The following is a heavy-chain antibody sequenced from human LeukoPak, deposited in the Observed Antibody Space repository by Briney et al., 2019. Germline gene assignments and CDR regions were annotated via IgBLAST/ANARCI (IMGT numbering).Heavy chain of an antibody. CDR3: ARSYGSGIQYYYYYGMDV. CDR2: IYYSGST. J-gene: IGHJ6*02. CDR1: GGSISSYY. D-gene: IGHD3-10*01. V-gene: IGHV4-59*01. Sequence: PSETLSLTCTVSGGSISSYYWSWIRQPPGKGLEWIGYIYYSGSTNYNPSLKSRVTISVDTSKNQFSLKLSSVTAADTAVYYCARSYGSGIQYYYYYGMDVWGQGTTVTVSS.